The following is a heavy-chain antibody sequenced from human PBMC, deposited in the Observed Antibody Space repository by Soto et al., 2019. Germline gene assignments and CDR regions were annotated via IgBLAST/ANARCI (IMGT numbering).Heavy chain of an antibody. V-gene: IGHV4-31*03. D-gene: IGHD4-17*01. Sequence: SETLSLTCTVSGGSISNGDYYWSWIRQHPGKGLEWIGYIYYSGSTYYNPSLKSRVTISVDTSKNQFSLKLTSVTAADTAVYYCARVYGDYDYYYGMDVWGQGTTVT. CDR3: ARVYGDYDYYYGMDV. J-gene: IGHJ6*02. CDR1: GGSISNGDYY. CDR2: IYYSGST.